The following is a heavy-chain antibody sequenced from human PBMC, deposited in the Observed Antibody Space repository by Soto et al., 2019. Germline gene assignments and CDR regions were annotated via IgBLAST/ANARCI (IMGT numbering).Heavy chain of an antibody. CDR1: GFSLSTSGVG. V-gene: IGHV2-5*02. CDR2: IYWDDDN. Sequence: QITLKESGPTLVKPTQTLTLTCTFSGFSLSTSGVGVGWSRQPPGKALERLALIYWDDDNRYSTSLKSSLTITKDTSKNQVVLTMTHMDPVDTATYYCAHSRGYFDWLLSEFDYWGQGTLVTVSS. CDR3: AHSRGYFDWLLSEFDY. D-gene: IGHD3-9*01. J-gene: IGHJ4*02.